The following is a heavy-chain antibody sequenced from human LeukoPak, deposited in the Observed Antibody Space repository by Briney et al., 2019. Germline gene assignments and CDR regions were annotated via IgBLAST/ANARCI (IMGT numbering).Heavy chain of an antibody. CDR1: GFTFDDYD. D-gene: IGHD7-27*01. Sequence: GGSLRLSCAASGFTFDDYDMHWVRQAPGKGLEWVSGISWNSGSIGYADSVKGRFTISRDNAKNSLHLQMNSVRAEDTALYYCAKANGGCLYYYFMDVWGKGTTVTVSS. V-gene: IGHV3-9*01. CDR2: ISWNSGSI. CDR3: AKANGGCLYYYFMDV. J-gene: IGHJ6*03.